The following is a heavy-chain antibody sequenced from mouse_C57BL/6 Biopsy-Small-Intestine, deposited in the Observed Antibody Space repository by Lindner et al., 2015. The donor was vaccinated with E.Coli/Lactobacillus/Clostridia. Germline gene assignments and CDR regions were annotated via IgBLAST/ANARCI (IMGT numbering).Heavy chain of an antibody. V-gene: IGHV5-17*01. CDR2: ISGGSSNI. CDR3: ARGDVGLYYALDY. Sequence: VQLQESGGGLVKPGGSRKLSCAASGFTFSDYGMHWVRQAPEKGLEWIAYISGGSSNIHYADTVKGRFTISRDNAKNTLFLQMTSLRSEDTAMYYCARGDVGLYYALDYWGQGTSVTVSS. J-gene: IGHJ4*01. CDR1: GFTFSDYG.